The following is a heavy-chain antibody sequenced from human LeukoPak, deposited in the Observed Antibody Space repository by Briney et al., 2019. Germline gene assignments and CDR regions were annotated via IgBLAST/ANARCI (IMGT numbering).Heavy chain of an antibody. CDR2: INPNSGGT. J-gene: IGHJ4*02. Sequence: ASVKVSCKASGYTFTGYYMHWVRQAPGQGLEWMGWINPNSGGTNYAQKFQGRVTMTRDTSISTAYMELSRPRSDDTAALYCARVSGCGGDCYGWGQGTLVTVSS. D-gene: IGHD2-21*01. V-gene: IGHV1-2*02. CDR1: GYTFTGYY. CDR3: ARVSGCGGDCYG.